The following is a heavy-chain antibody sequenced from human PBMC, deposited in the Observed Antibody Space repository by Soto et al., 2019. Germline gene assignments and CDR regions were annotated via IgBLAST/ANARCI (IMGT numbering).Heavy chain of an antibody. CDR1: GGSVSSSNW. CDR3: ARVPGVVVSADDAFDI. D-gene: IGHD2-21*02. CDR2: IYHSGSA. J-gene: IGHJ3*02. V-gene: IGHV4-4*02. Sequence: QVQLQESGPGLVKPSGTLSLTCAVSGGSVSSSNWWSWVRQSPGKGLEWMGEIYHSGSAHYNPSLMSRATISLYKSKNQFSVRLSSVTAADTAVYYCARVPGVVVSADDAFDIWGPGTRVIVSS.